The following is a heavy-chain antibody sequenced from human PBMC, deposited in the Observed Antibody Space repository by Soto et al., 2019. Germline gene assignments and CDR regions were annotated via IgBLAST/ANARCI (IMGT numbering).Heavy chain of an antibody. J-gene: IGHJ5*02. Sequence: QVQLQESGPGLVKPSQTLSLTCTVSGGSISSGGYYWSWIRQHPGKGLEWIGYIYYSGSTYYNPSLKSRVTISVDTSKNQFSLKLSTVTAADTAVYYCARSVDTAMVNWFDPWGQGTLVTVSS. CDR3: ARSVDTAMVNWFDP. CDR2: IYYSGST. D-gene: IGHD5-18*01. CDR1: GGSISSGGYY. V-gene: IGHV4-31*03.